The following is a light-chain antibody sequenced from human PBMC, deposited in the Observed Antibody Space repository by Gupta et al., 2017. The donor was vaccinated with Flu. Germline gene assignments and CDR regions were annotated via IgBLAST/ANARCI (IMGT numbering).Light chain of an antibody. J-gene: IGLJ1*01. CDR2: EDN. V-gene: IGLV2-23*01. CDR3: SAYAGRTTRYV. CDR1: SSDIGAYNL. Sequence: QSALTQPASMSDSPGQSITISCSGTSSDIGAYNLVSWYQQHPGKAPKLIIYEDNKRPSGVSIRFSGSKSANTASLTISGLQAEDEADYYCSAYAGRTTRYVFGSGTKVTVL.